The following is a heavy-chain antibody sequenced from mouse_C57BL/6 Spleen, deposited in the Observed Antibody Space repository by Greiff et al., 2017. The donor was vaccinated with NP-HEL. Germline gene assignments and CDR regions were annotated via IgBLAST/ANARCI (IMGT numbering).Heavy chain of an antibody. D-gene: IGHD2-4*01. Sequence: EVKLEESGGGLVKPGGSLKLSCAASGFTFSSYAMSWVRQTPEKRLEWVATISDGGSYTYYPDNVKGRFTISRDNAKNNLYLQMSHLKSEDTAMYYCARVYYDYFSYAMDYWGQGTSVTVSS. CDR3: ARVYYDYFSYAMDY. V-gene: IGHV5-4*03. CDR2: ISDGGSYT. J-gene: IGHJ4*01. CDR1: GFTFSSYA.